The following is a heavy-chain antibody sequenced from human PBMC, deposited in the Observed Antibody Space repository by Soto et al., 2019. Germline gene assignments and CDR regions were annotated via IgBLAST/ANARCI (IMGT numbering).Heavy chain of an antibody. V-gene: IGHV5-51*01. Sequence: VEALKISCKGSGYNFAGYWIAWVRQMPGKGLKLMGIIYPSDSDTRYRPSFQGQVPISADKSISSAYLQWSSLRASDTAMYYCARGGVSTRTFDYWGQGTPVTVSS. CDR2: IYPSDSDT. D-gene: IGHD3-3*01. J-gene: IGHJ4*02. CDR1: GYNFAGYW. CDR3: ARGGVSTRTFDY.